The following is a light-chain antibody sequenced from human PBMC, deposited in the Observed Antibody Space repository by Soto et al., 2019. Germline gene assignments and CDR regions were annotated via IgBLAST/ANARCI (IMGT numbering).Light chain of an antibody. J-gene: IGKJ4*01. CDR3: QHYYDVPLN. V-gene: IGKV4-1*01. Sequence: IVMTQSPDSLAVSLGERATLKCKSSQRIFFTSNNRDYLAWYQQKPGQPPMLLINWASTRLSGVPDRFSGRGSGTDFTLTISSLQAEDVAVYYCQHYYDVPLNFGGGTKVDIK. CDR1: QRIFFTSNNRDY. CDR2: WAS.